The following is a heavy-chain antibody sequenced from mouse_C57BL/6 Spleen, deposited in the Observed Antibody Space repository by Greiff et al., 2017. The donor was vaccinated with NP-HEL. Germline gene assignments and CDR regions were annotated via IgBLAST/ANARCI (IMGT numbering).Heavy chain of an antibody. Sequence: QVQRKQPGAELVRPGSSVKLSCKASGYTFTSYWMDWVKQRPGQGLEWIGNIYPSDSETHYNQKFKDKATLTVDKSSSTAYMQLSSLTSEDSAVYYCARGNYAMDYWGQGTSVTVSS. CDR2: IYPSDSET. V-gene: IGHV1-61*01. CDR1: GYTFTSYW. CDR3: ARGNYAMDY. J-gene: IGHJ4*01.